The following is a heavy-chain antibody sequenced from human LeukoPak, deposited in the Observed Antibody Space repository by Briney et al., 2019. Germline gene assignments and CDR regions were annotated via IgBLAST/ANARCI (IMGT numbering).Heavy chain of an antibody. Sequence: GGSLRLSCAASGFTFSSYAMSWVRQAPGKGLEWVSAISGSGGSTYYADSVKGRFTISRDNSKNALYLQMNSLRAEDTAVYYCAKLMSGYDWQSYPDYWGQGTLVTVSS. V-gene: IGHV3-23*01. CDR3: AKLMSGYDWQSYPDY. J-gene: IGHJ4*02. D-gene: IGHD5-12*01. CDR1: GFTFSSYA. CDR2: ISGSGGST.